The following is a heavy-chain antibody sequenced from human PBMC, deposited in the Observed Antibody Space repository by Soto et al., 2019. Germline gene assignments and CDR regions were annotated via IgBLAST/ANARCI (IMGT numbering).Heavy chain of an antibody. D-gene: IGHD3-16*01. Sequence: SDTLSLTCTVSGYSISNGSYWAWIRQPPGKGPEWIASIYHGGTTFYNPSLKSRITISVDTSNNQFSLKLTSVTAADTAVYYCASVHVMLVARSNFDYWGHGTLVTVSS. CDR2: IYHGGTT. J-gene: IGHJ4*01. CDR1: GYSISNGSY. V-gene: IGHV4-38-2*02. CDR3: ASVHVMLVARSNFDY.